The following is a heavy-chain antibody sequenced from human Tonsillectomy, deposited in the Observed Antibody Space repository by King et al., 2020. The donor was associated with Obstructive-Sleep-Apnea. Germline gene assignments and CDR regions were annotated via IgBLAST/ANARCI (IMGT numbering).Heavy chain of an antibody. J-gene: IGHJ4*02. CDR2: ISYDGINK. Sequence: VQLVESGGGVVQPGKSLRLSCAASGLTFSSYAMHWVRQAPGKGLEWVAVISYDGINKYYADSVKGRFIISRDNSKNTLYLQMNSLRPEDMAVYYCAGARDYLPGYYFAYWGRGTLVTVSS. CDR1: GLTFSSYA. CDR3: AGARDYLPGYYFAY. V-gene: IGHV3-30-3*01. D-gene: IGHD3-16*01.